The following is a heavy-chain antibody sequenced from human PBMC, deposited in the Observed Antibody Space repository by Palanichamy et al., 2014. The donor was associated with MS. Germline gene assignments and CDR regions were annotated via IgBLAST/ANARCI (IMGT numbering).Heavy chain of an antibody. D-gene: IGHD3-10*01. V-gene: IGHV3-30-3*01. CDR1: GFTFNTYT. CDR3: ARERGYMVRGSMGDL. CDR2: ISYDGSTE. Sequence: QVQLLESGGGVVQPGRSLRLSCAASGFTFNTYTMYWVRQAPGKGLEWVAVISYDGSTEYYVDAVKGRFTISRDDSKNTLYLLMNSLRVEDTAVYYCARERGYMVRGSMGDLWGQGTLVTVSS. J-gene: IGHJ5*02.